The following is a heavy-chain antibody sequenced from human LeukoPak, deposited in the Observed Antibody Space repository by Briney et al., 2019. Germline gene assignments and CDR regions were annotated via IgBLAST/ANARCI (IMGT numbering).Heavy chain of an antibody. CDR3: ARGGSSLLYYYYGMDV. CDR2: IYYSGST. Sequence: SQTLSLTRTVSGGSISSGGYYWSWIRQHPGKGLEWIGYIYYSGSTYYNPSLKSRVTISVDTSKNQFSLKLSSVTAADTAVYYCARGGSSLLYYYYGMDVWGQGTTVTVSS. V-gene: IGHV4-31*03. J-gene: IGHJ6*02. CDR1: GGSISSGGYY. D-gene: IGHD1-26*01.